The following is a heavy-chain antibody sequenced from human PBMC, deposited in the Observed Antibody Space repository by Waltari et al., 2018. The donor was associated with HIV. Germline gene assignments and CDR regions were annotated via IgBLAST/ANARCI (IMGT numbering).Heavy chain of an antibody. J-gene: IGHJ4*02. CDR2: ISGYNGDT. CDR3: ARDHYYGSSGYYSDY. D-gene: IGHD3-22*01. V-gene: IGHV1-18*01. CDR1: GYTFTNYV. Sequence: QVHLVQSGAALRKPGASVTVSCKASGYTFTNYVITWVRQAPGQGLEWMGWISGYNGDTKYAQKVRGRVTMTTDTSTSTAYLEMGSLRFDDTAVYYCARDHYYGSSGYYSDYWGQGTLVTVSS.